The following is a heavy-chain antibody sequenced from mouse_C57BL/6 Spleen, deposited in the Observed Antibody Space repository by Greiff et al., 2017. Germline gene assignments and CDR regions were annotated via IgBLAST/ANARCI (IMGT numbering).Heavy chain of an antibody. CDR2: IDPEDGDT. D-gene: IGHD2-2*01. J-gene: IGHJ4*01. V-gene: IGHV14-1*01. Sequence: EVQLQQSGAELVRPGASVKLSCTASGFNIKDYYMHWVKQRPEQGLEWIGRIDPEDGDTEYAPKFQGKATMTADTSSSTAYLQLSSLTSEDTAVYYFTTYGYDENYARDYWGQGTSVTVSS. CDR3: TTYGYDENYARDY. CDR1: GFNIKDYY.